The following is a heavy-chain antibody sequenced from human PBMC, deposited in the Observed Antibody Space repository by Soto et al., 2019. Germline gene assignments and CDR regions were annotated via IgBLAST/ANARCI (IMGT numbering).Heavy chain of an antibody. CDR1: AFTFGSYA. CDR2: ISASGGNT. V-gene: IGHV3-23*01. J-gene: IGHJ4*02. CDR3: AKSGSHSYFDY. Sequence: EVQLLESGGGLVQPGGSLRLSCAASAFTFGSYAMSWVRQAPGKGLEWVSSISASGGNTYYADSVKARFTISRGNSKNTLYLQMNSLRAEDTAVYYCAKSGSHSYFDYWGQGTLVTVCS. D-gene: IGHD3-10*01.